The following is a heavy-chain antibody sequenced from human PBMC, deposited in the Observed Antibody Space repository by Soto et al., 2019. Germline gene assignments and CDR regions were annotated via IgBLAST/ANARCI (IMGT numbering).Heavy chain of an antibody. CDR1: GFTFSNFW. CDR2: INSDASHT. J-gene: IGHJ3*02. CDR3: ARDPEGAFDI. Sequence: PGGAPRLSFAASGFTFSNFWVHWVRQVPGKGLEWVSRINSDASHTYYADSVMGRFTISRDNAKNTLHLEMNSLRAEDTAVYYCARDPEGAFDIWGQGTMVTVS. V-gene: IGHV3-74*01.